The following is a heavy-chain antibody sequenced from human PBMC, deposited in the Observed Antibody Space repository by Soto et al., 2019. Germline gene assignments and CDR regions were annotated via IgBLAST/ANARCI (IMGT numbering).Heavy chain of an antibody. CDR2: SYYSGST. D-gene: IGHD1-26*01. V-gene: IGHV4-39*01. CDR3: ARHPYSGSYGDY. Sequence: QLQLQESGPGLVKPSETLSLTCTVSGGSISSSSYYWGWLRQPPGKGLEWIGSSYYSGSTYYNPSLKSRVTISVDTSTNQFSLKLSSVNAADTAVYYCARHPYSGSYGDYWGQGTLVTVSS. CDR1: GGSISSSSYY. J-gene: IGHJ4*02.